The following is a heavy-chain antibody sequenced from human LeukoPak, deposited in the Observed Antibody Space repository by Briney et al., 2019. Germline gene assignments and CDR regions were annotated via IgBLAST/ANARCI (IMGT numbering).Heavy chain of an antibody. CDR1: GYTFTGYY. J-gene: IGHJ6*02. CDR3: AREESVATIYYYYYAMDV. CDR2: IDAYSGGT. Sequence: PSVKVSCKASGYTFTGYYIHWVRQAPGQGLEWMGWIDAYSGGTIYAQKFQGRLTMTRDTSITTAYLELTRLISNDTAVYYCAREESVATIYYYYYAMDVWGQGTTVTVSS. D-gene: IGHD5-24*01. V-gene: IGHV1-2*02.